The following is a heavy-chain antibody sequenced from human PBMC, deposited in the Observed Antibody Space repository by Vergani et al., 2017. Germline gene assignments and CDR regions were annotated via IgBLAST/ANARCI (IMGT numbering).Heavy chain of an antibody. J-gene: IGHJ4*02. D-gene: IGHD3-9*01. CDR1: GFTFSDYY. CDR2: ISSSGSTI. CDR3: ASFDWADSPLWY. V-gene: IGHV3-11*01. Sequence: VQLLESGGGLVQPGGSLRLSCAASGFTFSDYYMSWIRQAPGKGLEWVSYISSSGSTIYYADSVKGRFTISRDNAKNSLYLQMNSLRAEDTAVYYCASFDWADSPLWYWGQGTLVTVSS.